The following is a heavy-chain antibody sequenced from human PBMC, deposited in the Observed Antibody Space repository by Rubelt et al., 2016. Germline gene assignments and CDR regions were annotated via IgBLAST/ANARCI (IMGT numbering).Heavy chain of an antibody. V-gene: IGHV4-4*07. CDR3: ARAPYYDFWSCYYPFDI. D-gene: IGHD3-3*01. CDR1: GGSISSYY. CDR2: IYTSGST. Sequence: QVQLQESGPGLVKPSETLSLTCTVSGGSISSYYWSWIRQPAGKGLEWIGRIYTSGSTNYNPSPKGGCPMSVETSKNQFSRKLSSVTAADTAVYYCARAPYYDFWSCYYPFDIWGQGTMVTVSS. J-gene: IGHJ3*02.